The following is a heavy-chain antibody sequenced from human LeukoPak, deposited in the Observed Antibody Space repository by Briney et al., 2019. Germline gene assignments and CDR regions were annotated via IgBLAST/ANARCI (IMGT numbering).Heavy chain of an antibody. CDR3: ARASSGWHSYYYYGMDV. Sequence: ASVKVSRKASGYTFTGYYMHWVRQAPGQGLEWMGWINPNSGGTNYAQKFQGRVTMTRDTSISTAYMELSRLRSDDTAVYYCARASSGWHSYYYYGMDVWGQGTTVTVSS. J-gene: IGHJ6*02. V-gene: IGHV1-2*02. CDR2: INPNSGGT. D-gene: IGHD6-19*01. CDR1: GYTFTGYY.